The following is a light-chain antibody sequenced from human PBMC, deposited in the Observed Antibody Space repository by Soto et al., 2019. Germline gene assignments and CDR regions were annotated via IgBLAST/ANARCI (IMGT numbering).Light chain of an antibody. CDR3: QQYNNWPRT. CDR1: QSVSSN. V-gene: IGKV3-15*01. J-gene: IGKJ2*01. CDR2: GAS. Sequence: EIVLTQSPATLSVSPGERATLSCRASQSVSSNLAWYQQKPGQAPRLLIYGASTRATGIPTRFSGSGSGTEFTLTINSLQSEDFAVYDCQQYNNWPRTFGKGTKLEIK.